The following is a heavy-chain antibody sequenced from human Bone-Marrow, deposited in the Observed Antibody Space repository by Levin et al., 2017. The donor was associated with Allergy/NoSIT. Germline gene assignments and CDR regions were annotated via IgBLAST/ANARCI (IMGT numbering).Heavy chain of an antibody. Sequence: GESLKISCAASGLRFTEFSMNWVRQAPGKGLEWVAILSSDGSRKYYADSVKGRFTVSRDNSNNTLFLLMNSLRVDDTAVYYCARDSSPHAPGYYFDFWGRGTLVTVSA. CDR3: ARDSSPHAPGYYFDF. CDR1: GLRFTEFS. D-gene: IGHD2-2*01. CDR2: LSSDGSRK. V-gene: IGHV3-30-3*01. J-gene: IGHJ4*02.